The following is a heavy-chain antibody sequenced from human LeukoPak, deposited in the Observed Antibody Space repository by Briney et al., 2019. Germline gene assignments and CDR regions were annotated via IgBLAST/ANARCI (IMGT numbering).Heavy chain of an antibody. D-gene: IGHD6-19*01. CDR3: ARLRSRGSSGWYPPEFDY. V-gene: IGHV1-2*02. Sequence: GASVKVSCKASGYTFTGYYMHWVRQAPGQGLEWMGWINPNSGGTNYAQKFQGRVTMIRDTSISTAYMELSRLRSDDTAVYYCARLRSRGSSGWYPPEFDYWGQGTLVTVSS. CDR2: INPNSGGT. J-gene: IGHJ4*02. CDR1: GYTFTGYY.